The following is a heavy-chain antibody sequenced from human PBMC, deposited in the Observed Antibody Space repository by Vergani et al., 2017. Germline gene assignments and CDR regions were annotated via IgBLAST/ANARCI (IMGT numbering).Heavy chain of an antibody. CDR1: GGSFSSYY. J-gene: IGHJ4*02. Sequence: QVQLQQWGAGLLKPSETLSLTCAVYGGSFSSYYWSWIRQPPGKGLEWIGYIYYSGSTNYNPSLKSRVTISVDTSKNQFSLKLSSVTAADTAVYYCARHLTDYGDYFSYFDYWGQGTLVTVSS. D-gene: IGHD4-17*01. V-gene: IGHV4-59*08. CDR2: IYYSGST. CDR3: ARHLTDYGDYFSYFDY.